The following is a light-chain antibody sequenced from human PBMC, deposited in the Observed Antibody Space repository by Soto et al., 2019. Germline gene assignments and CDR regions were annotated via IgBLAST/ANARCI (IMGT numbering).Light chain of an antibody. J-gene: IGLJ2*01. Sequence: QSALTQPPSASGSPGQSVTSSCTGTSSDVGGYNYVSWYQQHPGKAPQLMISEVSKRPSGVPDRFSGSKSGNTASLTVSGLQAEDEADYYCSSFAGNNNLVFGGGTKVTVL. V-gene: IGLV2-8*01. CDR1: SSDVGGYNY. CDR2: EVS. CDR3: SSFAGNNNLV.